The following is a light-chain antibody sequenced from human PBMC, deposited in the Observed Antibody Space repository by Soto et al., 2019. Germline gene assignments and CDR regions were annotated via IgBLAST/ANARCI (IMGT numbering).Light chain of an antibody. CDR1: QSVASSY. Sequence: EVVLTQSPGTLSLSPGERVTLSCRASQSVASSYLAWYQQKPGRAPRLLFYSASSRATGIPDRFSGSGSGTDFNLTISSLQSEDFAIYYCRHYNNWPPETFGQGTRVEIK. J-gene: IGKJ1*01. CDR3: RHYNNWPPET. V-gene: IGKV3-20*01. CDR2: SAS.